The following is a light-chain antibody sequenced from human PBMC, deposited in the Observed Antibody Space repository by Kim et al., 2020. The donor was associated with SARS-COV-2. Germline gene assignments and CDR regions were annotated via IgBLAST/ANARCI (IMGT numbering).Light chain of an antibody. V-gene: IGKV3-15*01. CDR2: GGS. CDR3: QQYGSWPRT. Sequence: ETVLTQSPAALSVSPGESATLSCRASQDIRDYVVWYQQKSGQAPRLLMFGGSIRATGIPARFSGSGSGTEFRLTISSLQSDDSAVYFCQQYGSWPRTFGQGTKLEI. J-gene: IGKJ2*02. CDR1: QDIRDY.